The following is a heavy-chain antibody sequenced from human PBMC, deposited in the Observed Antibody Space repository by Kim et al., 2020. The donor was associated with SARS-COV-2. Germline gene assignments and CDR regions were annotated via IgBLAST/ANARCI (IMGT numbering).Heavy chain of an antibody. CDR3: ARGAAAGYSDY. J-gene: IGHJ4*02. CDR2: IYTSGST. V-gene: IGHV4-61*02. CDR1: GGSISSGSYY. D-gene: IGHD6-13*01. Sequence: SETLSLTCTVSGGSISSGSYYWSWIRQPAGKGLEWIGRIYTSGSTNYNPSLKSRVTISVDTSKNQFSLKLSSVTAADTAVYYCARGAAAGYSDYWGQGTLVTVSS.